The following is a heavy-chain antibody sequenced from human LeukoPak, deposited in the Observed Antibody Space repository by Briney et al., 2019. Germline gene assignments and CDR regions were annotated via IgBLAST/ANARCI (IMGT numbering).Heavy chain of an antibody. Sequence: PGGSLRLSCAASGFTFSTYCMHWVRQAPGKGLEWVAAILYDGVNKHYADSVKCGFSISRDNCKNTLNLVKNHLKCQNTAVIYGEKGWRGYGDVHSFDLGGQGTMVTVS. J-gene: IGHJ3*01. CDR2: ILYDGVNK. CDR3: EKGWRGYGDVHSFDL. D-gene: IGHD3-3*01. V-gene: IGHV3-30*18. CDR1: GFTFSTYC.